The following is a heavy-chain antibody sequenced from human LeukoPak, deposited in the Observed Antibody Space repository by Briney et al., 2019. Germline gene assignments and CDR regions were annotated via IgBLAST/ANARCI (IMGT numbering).Heavy chain of an antibody. Sequence: GESPKISCKGSGYSFTTYWITWVRQMPGKGLEWMGIISPGDTEIRYSPSFQGQVTISADKSISTAYLQWSSLKATDTAMYYCARASRDGYNQNFDYWGQGTLVTVSS. CDR3: ARASRDGYNQNFDY. D-gene: IGHD5-24*01. CDR2: ISPGDTEI. J-gene: IGHJ4*02. V-gene: IGHV5-51*01. CDR1: GYSFTTYW.